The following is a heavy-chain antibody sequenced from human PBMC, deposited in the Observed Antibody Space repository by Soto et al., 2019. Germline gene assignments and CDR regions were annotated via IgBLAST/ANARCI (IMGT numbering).Heavy chain of an antibody. Sequence: EVQVVESGGGLVQPGGSLRLSCAAPGFTVSSNYMSWVRQTPGKGLEWVSMIYSRGDIVYSDSVRGRFSVSRDNPKNTMHLQMTSLRVEDTAVYYCARDFGSDATGYYGMDVWGQGTTVTVSS. CDR1: GFTVSSNY. CDR3: ARDFGSDATGYYGMDV. V-gene: IGHV3-66*01. D-gene: IGHD3-10*01. J-gene: IGHJ6*02. CDR2: IYSRGDI.